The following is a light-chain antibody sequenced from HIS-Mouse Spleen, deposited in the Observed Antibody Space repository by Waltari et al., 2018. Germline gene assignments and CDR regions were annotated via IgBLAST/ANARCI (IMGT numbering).Light chain of an antibody. CDR1: QSVSSSY. CDR3: QQYGSSPRT. Sequence: EIVLTQSPGTLSLSPGERATLSCRASQSVSSSYLAWYQQRPGQAPRLLIYGASSRANGIPDRFSGSGSGTEFTLTISRLEPEDFAVYYCQQYGSSPRTFGQGTKVEIK. J-gene: IGKJ1*01. V-gene: IGKV3-20*01. CDR2: GAS.